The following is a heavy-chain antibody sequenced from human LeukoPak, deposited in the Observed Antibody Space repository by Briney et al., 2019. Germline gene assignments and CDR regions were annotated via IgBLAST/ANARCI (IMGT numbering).Heavy chain of an antibody. CDR3: ARDALGSSSGYWDDY. CDR1: GLTFSSHW. D-gene: IGHD3-22*01. J-gene: IGHJ4*02. V-gene: IGHV3-74*01. Sequence: GGSLRLSCAASGLTFSSHWMHWVRQAPGKGLVWVSRITNDGSSTTYADSVKGRFTISRDNAKNMLYLQVNSLRAEDTAVYYCARDALGSSSGYWDDYWGQGILVTVSS. CDR2: ITNDGSST.